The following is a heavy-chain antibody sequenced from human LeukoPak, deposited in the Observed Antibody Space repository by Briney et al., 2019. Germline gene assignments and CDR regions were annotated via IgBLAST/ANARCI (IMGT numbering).Heavy chain of an antibody. CDR2: ISGSGSST. CDR1: GFTFSSYA. J-gene: IGHJ4*02. Sequence: GGSLRLSCAASGFTFSSYALSWVRQAPGKGLEWVSGISGSGSSTFYTDSVKGRFTISSDNSENTLYLQMNSLRAEDTAVYYCAKKGQADDGGKPVWGQGTLVTVSS. V-gene: IGHV3-23*01. CDR3: AKKGQADDGGKPV.